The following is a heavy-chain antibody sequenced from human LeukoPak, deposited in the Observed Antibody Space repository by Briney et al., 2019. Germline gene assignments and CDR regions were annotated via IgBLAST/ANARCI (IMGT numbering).Heavy chain of an antibody. D-gene: IGHD2-15*01. Sequence: SETLSLTCTVSGGSISSYYWSWIRQPPGKGLDWIGYIFYSGNTNYNPSLKSRVTTSVDTSKNQFTLKLNSVTAADTAVYYCARTLTSGQFDYWGQGILVTVSS. V-gene: IGHV4-59*08. CDR3: ARTLTSGQFDY. CDR1: GGSISSYY. J-gene: IGHJ4*02. CDR2: IFYSGNT.